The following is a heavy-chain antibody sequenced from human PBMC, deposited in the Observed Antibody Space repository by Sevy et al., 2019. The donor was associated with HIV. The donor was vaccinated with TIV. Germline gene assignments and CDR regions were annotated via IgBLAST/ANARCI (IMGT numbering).Heavy chain of an antibody. Sequence: GGSLRLSCAASGFSFSSYGMHWVRQAPGKGLEWMSYIQYDGSNKDYADSVKGRFTISRDISKNTLYLQMNSLRVEDRAGFYCVKNGGGEGGDNWGQGTLVTVSS. CDR3: VKNGGGEGGDN. D-gene: IGHD2-21*01. V-gene: IGHV3-30*02. CDR2: IQYDGSNK. CDR1: GFSFSSYG. J-gene: IGHJ4*02.